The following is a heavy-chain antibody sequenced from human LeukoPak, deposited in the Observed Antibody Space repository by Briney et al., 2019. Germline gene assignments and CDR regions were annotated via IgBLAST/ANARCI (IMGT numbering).Heavy chain of an antibody. D-gene: IGHD3-22*01. V-gene: IGHV3-15*01. CDR1: GFTFSNAW. CDR2: IKSKTDGGTT. Sequence: GGSLRLSCAASGFTFSNAWMSWVRQAPGKGLEWVGRIKSKTDGGTTDYAAPVKGRFTISRDDSKNTLYLQMNSLKTEDTAVYYCTTEDLYYDSIGYLDYWGQGTLVTVSS. J-gene: IGHJ4*02. CDR3: TTEDLYYDSIGYLDY.